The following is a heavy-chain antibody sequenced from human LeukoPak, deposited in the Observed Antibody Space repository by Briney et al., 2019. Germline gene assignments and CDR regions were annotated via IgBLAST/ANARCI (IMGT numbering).Heavy chain of an antibody. CDR1: GGTFSSYG. J-gene: IGHJ4*02. CDR2: ISAYNGNT. Sequence: ASVKVSCKASGGTFSSYGISWVRQAPGQGLEWMGWISAYNGNTNYAQKLQGRVTMTTDTSTSTAYMELRSLRSDDTAVYYCARRGDTAMVTGLFDYWGQGTLVTVSS. CDR3: ARRGDTAMVTGLFDY. D-gene: IGHD5-18*01. V-gene: IGHV1-18*01.